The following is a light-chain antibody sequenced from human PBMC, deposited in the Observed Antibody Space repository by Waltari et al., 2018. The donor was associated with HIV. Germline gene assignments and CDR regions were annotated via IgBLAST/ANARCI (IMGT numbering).Light chain of an antibody. Sequence: NVLTQSPGTLSLSPGERATLSCRASQIVDTTYFACYQQKHGQAPRLLIYGTSNRATGIPDRFSGSGSGIDFTLTISRLEPEDFAVYFCQQYGSSPSAAFGPGTKVDLK. CDR3: QQYGSSPSAA. J-gene: IGKJ3*01. CDR2: GTS. V-gene: IGKV3-20*01. CDR1: QIVDTTY.